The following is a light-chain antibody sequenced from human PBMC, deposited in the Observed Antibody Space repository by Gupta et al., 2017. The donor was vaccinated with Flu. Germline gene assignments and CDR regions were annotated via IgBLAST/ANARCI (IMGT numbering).Light chain of an antibody. CDR1: SGSVSTSYY. Sequence: QTVVTQEPSFSVSPGGTVTLTCGLSSGSVSTSYYPSWYQQTPGQAPRPLIYSTNSRSAGVPARFSGSILGNTAALTITGAEADEESDYYCVLDMGSGIWVFGGGTKLTVL. CDR2: STN. J-gene: IGLJ3*02. CDR3: VLDMGSGIWV. V-gene: IGLV8-61*01.